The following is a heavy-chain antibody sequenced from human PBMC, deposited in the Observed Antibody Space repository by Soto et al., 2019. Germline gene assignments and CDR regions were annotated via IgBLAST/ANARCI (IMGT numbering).Heavy chain of an antibody. D-gene: IGHD6-6*01. V-gene: IGHV3-21*01. CDR1: GFTFSLYR. CDR3: ARDLTTSSYDH. Sequence: GGSLRLSCAASGFTFSLYRMNWVRQAPGKGLEWVSSIDSSSNYIYYAGSVKGRFTISRDNAKNSLFLQLNSLRAEDTSVYYCARDLTTSSYDHWGQGTQVTVSS. CDR2: IDSSSNYI. J-gene: IGHJ4*02.